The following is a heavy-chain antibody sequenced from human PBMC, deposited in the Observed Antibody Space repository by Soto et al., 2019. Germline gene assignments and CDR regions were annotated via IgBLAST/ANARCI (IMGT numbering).Heavy chain of an antibody. V-gene: IGHV3-23*01. Sequence: GGSLRLSCAASGFTFSSYAMSWVRQAPGKGLEWVSAISGSGGSTYYADSVKGRFTISRDNSKNTLYLQMNSLRAEDTAVYYCAKDYRALAYGGNSVDYWGQGTLVTVSS. CDR2: ISGSGGST. J-gene: IGHJ4*02. CDR3: AKDYRALAYGGNSVDY. D-gene: IGHD4-17*01. CDR1: GFTFSSYA.